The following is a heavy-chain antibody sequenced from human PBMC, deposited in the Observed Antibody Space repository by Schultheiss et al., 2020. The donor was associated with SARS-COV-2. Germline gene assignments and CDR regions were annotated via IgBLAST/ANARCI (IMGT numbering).Heavy chain of an antibody. CDR1: GFTFSSYA. J-gene: IGHJ6*02. V-gene: IGHV3-30*04. D-gene: IGHD1-7*01. CDR2: ISYDGSNK. Sequence: GGSLRLSCAASGFTFSSYAMHWVRQAPGKGLEWVAVISYDGSNKYYADSVKGRFTISRDNSKNTLYLQMNSLRAEDTAVYYCARVRTTGTTPYYYGMDVWGQGTTVTVSS. CDR3: ARVRTTGTTPYYYGMDV.